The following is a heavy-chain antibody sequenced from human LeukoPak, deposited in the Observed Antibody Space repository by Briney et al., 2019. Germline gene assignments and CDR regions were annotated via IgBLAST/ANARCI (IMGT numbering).Heavy chain of an antibody. CDR2: IHPGDSEP. D-gene: IGHD6-13*01. Sequence: GESLNFSCKGSGTSFTSYWSGWVRPMPGKGLEWMGIIHPGDSEPRYSPSYQGQVSISADKSITTAYLQWSSLKGSDTAMYYCARQSRVSGSWYIIDYWGQGSLVTVSS. V-gene: IGHV5-51*01. J-gene: IGHJ4*02. CDR3: ARQSRVSGSWYIIDY. CDR1: GTSFTSYW.